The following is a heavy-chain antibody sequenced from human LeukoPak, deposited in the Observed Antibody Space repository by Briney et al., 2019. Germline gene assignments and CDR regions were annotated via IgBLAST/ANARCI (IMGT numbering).Heavy chain of an antibody. CDR3: ARTHRSGFSLDY. V-gene: IGHV4-39*07. CDR1: GGSISSSSYY. Sequence: SETLSLTCTVSGGSISSSSYYWGWIRQPPGKGLEWIGSIYYSGSTYYNPSLKSRVTMSVDTSKNQFSLKLSSVTAVDTAVYYCARTHRSGFSLDYWGQGTLVTVSS. CDR2: IYYSGST. J-gene: IGHJ4*02. D-gene: IGHD5-12*01.